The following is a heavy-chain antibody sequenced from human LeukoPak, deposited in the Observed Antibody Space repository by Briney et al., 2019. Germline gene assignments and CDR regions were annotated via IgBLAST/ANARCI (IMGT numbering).Heavy chain of an antibody. Sequence: PGESLKISCKGSGYRFTNYWIGWVRQMPGKGLEWMGIIYPGDSDTRYSPSFQGQVTISADKSISTAYLQWSSLKASDTAMYYCARHANYDDYGLLAPWGQGTLVTVSS. CDR2: IYPGDSDT. J-gene: IGHJ5*02. CDR1: GYRFTNYW. CDR3: ARHANYDDYGLLAP. V-gene: IGHV5-51*01. D-gene: IGHD4-17*01.